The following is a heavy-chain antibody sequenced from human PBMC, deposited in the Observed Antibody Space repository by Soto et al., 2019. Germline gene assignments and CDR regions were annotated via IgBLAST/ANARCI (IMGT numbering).Heavy chain of an antibody. CDR1: GFTFSSYG. Sequence: QVQLVESGGGVVQPGRSLRLSCAASGFTFSSYGMHWVRLALGKGLEWVAVIWYDGSNKYYTDSVKGRFTISRDNSRNTLYLQMNSLSAEDTAVYYCARGLITSTHRGIDYWGQGTLVTVSS. V-gene: IGHV3-33*01. D-gene: IGHD3-16*01. J-gene: IGHJ4*02. CDR3: ARGLITSTHRGIDY. CDR2: IWYDGSNK.